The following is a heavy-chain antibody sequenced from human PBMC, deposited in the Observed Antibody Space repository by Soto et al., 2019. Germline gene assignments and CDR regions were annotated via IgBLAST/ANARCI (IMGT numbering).Heavy chain of an antibody. V-gene: IGHV3-23*01. Sequence: AWAMRLSCAASGFPFISYAMSWVRPAPGKGLEWVSAISGIGGSTYYADSVKGRFTISRDNSKNTLYLQMNSLRAEDTALYDCAKGREKYYYYGMDVWGQGPTVPVSS. J-gene: IGHJ6*02. CDR2: ISGIGGST. CDR1: GFPFISYA. CDR3: AKGREKYYYYGMDV.